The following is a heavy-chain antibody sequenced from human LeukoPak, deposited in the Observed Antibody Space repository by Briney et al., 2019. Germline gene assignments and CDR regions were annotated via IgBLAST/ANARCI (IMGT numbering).Heavy chain of an antibody. CDR2: ISYDGSNK. D-gene: IGHD3-22*01. CDR3: ARDYYDSSGYPSAVY. Sequence: GGSLRLSCAASGFTFSSYSMNWVRQAPGKGLEWVAVISYDGSNKYYADSVKGRFTISRDNSKNTLYLQMNSLRAKDTAVYYCARDYYDSSGYPSAVYWGQGTLVTVSS. J-gene: IGHJ4*02. V-gene: IGHV3-30*03. CDR1: GFTFSSYS.